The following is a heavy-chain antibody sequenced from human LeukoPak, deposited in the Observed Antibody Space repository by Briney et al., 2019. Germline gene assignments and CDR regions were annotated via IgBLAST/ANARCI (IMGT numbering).Heavy chain of an antibody. CDR3: AKDRGYEEFDY. Sequence: GGSLRLACAAAGFTFTSYAMSWVRQAPGKGLEWVSAISGSGGSTYYADSVKGRFTISRDNSKNTLYLQMNSLRAEDTAVYYCAKDRGYEEFDYWGQGTLVTVSS. V-gene: IGHV3-23*01. CDR1: GFTFTSYA. J-gene: IGHJ4*02. CDR2: ISGSGGST. D-gene: IGHD5-12*01.